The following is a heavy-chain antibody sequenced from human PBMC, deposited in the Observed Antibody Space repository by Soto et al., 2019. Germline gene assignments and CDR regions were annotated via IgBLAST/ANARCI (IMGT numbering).Heavy chain of an antibody. V-gene: IGHV4-31*03. CDR1: GDSISGGASF. D-gene: IGHD2-2*01. Sequence: SETLSLTCTVSGDSISGGASFLICIGQPPWNGLEWIANVYYSGSSYYNPSLKSRLTISVDTTKNQFSLQLKSMTAADTAVYYCAKLSCTSSTCYFPGWFDPWGQGTLVTVSS. CDR3: AKLSCTSSTCYFPGWFDP. J-gene: IGHJ5*02. CDR2: VYYSGSS.